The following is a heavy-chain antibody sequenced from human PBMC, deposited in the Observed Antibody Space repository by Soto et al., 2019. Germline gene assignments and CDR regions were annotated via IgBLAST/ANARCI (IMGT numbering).Heavy chain of an antibody. D-gene: IGHD2-21*01. CDR3: AKANNIPPPYYQCNNCYSPFDY. CDR2: ISGSGGST. CDR1: GFTFSSYA. V-gene: IGHV3-23*01. Sequence: GGSLRLSCAASGFTFSSYAMSWVRQAPGKGLEWVSAISGSGGSTYYADSVKGRFTISRDNSKNTLYLQMNSLRAEDTAVYYCAKANNIPPPYYQCNNCYSPFDYWGQGTLVTVSS. J-gene: IGHJ4*02.